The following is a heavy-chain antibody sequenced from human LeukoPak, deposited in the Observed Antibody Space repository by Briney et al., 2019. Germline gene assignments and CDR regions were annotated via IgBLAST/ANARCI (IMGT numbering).Heavy chain of an antibody. CDR3: TQLLLRGPTA. CDR1: GFIFSSFS. V-gene: IGHV3-30*04. D-gene: IGHD3-10*01. Sequence: PGGSLRLSCAASGFIFSSFSIHWVRQAPGKGLEWVTVIFYDGSERYYADSVKGRFTISRDNAKNSLYLQMSSLRAEDTAVYYCTQLLLRGPTAWGQGTLVTVSS. J-gene: IGHJ4*02. CDR2: IFYDGSER.